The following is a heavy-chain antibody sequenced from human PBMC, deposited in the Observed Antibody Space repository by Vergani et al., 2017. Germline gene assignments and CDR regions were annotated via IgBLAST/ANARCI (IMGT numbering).Heavy chain of an antibody. D-gene: IGHD6-13*01. J-gene: IGHJ4*02. Sequence: QVQLVQSGAEVKKPGASVKVSCKASGYTFTSYGISWVRQAPGQGLEWMGWISAYNGNTNYAQKRQGRVTMTTDTSTSTAYMELRSLRSDDTAVYYCARELPIALSPYYFDYWGQGTLVTVSS. CDR1: GYTFTSYG. CDR3: ARELPIALSPYYFDY. V-gene: IGHV1-18*01. CDR2: ISAYNGNT.